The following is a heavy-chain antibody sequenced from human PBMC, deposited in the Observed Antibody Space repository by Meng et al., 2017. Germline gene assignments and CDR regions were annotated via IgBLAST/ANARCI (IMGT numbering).Heavy chain of an antibody. CDR1: GFTFDDYA. CDR3: AKDNGQTSGGKGNYYYGMDI. J-gene: IGHJ6*02. CDR2: ISWNSGSI. D-gene: IGHD4-23*01. V-gene: IGHV3-9*01. Sequence: SLKISCAASGFTFDDYAMHWVRQAPGKGLEWVSGISWNSGSIGYADSVKGRFTISRDNDKNSLYLQMNSLRAEDTTLYYCAKDNGQTSGGKGNYYYGMDIWGQGTTVTVSS.